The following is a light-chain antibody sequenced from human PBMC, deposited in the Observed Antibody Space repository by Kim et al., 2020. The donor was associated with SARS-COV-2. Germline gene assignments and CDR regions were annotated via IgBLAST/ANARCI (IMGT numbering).Light chain of an antibody. J-gene: IGLJ1*01. CDR3: SSYTSSSTLYV. Sequence: QSALTQPASVSWSPGQSITISCTGTSSDVGGYNYVSWYQQHPGKAPKLMIYEVSNRPSGVSNRFSGSKSGNTASLTISGLQAEDEADYYCSSYTSSSTLYVVGTGTKVTVL. CDR2: EVS. CDR1: SSDVGGYNY. V-gene: IGLV2-14*01.